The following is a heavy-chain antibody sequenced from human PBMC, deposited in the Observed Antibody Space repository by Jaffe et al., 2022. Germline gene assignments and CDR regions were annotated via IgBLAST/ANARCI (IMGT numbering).Heavy chain of an antibody. CDR1: GFTFSSYS. CDR2: ISSSSSYI. CDR3: ATNIIAAAADYAFDI. D-gene: IGHD6-13*01. J-gene: IGHJ3*02. Sequence: EVQLVESGGGLVKPGGSLRLSCAASGFTFSSYSMNWVRQAPGKGLEWVSSISSSSSYIYYADSVKGRFTISRDNAKNSLYLQMNSLRAEDTAVYYCATNIIAAAADYAFDIWGQGTMVTVSS. V-gene: IGHV3-21*01.